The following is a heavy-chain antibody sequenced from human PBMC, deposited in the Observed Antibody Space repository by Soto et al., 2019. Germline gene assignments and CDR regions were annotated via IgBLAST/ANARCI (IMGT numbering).Heavy chain of an antibody. CDR1: GGSISDNY. J-gene: IGHJ5*02. CDR2: IYYTGIT. D-gene: IGHD3-3*01. Sequence: QVQLQQSGPGLLKPSETLSLTCSVSGGSISDNYWTWIRQSPGKGLERVGYIYYTGITNYNPSLKRRVTISPDRTKNQFSLKLDSVTATDTAVYYCARALDYDFWGGRNWFDPWGQGTLVSVSS. CDR3: ARALDYDFWGGRNWFDP. V-gene: IGHV4-59*01.